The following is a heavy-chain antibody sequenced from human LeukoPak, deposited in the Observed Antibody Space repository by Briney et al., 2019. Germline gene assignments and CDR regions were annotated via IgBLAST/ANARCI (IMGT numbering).Heavy chain of an antibody. CDR2: IYYSGST. J-gene: IGHJ4*02. CDR3: ARLTLFSDSSGYYYPAFDY. V-gene: IGHV4-59*01. D-gene: IGHD3-22*01. Sequence: SETLSLTCTVSGGSISSYHWSWIRQPPGKGLECIGYIYYSGSTNYNPSLKSRVTISVDTSKNQFSLKLSSVTAADTAVYYCARLTLFSDSSGYYYPAFDYWGQGTLVTVSS. CDR1: GGSISSYH.